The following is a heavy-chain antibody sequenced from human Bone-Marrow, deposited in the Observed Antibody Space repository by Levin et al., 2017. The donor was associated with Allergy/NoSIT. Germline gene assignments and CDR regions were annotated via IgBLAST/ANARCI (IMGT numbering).Heavy chain of an antibody. CDR3: AREEVYSRYYYYGMDV. J-gene: IGHJ6*02. D-gene: IGHD1-14*01. CDR2: INSDGSST. CDR1: GFTFSSYW. Sequence: GGSLRLSCAASGFTFSSYWMHWVRQAPGKGLVWVSRINSDGSSTSYADSVKGRFTISRDNAKNTLYLQMNSLRAEDTAVYYCAREEVYSRYYYYGMDVWGQGTTVTVSS. V-gene: IGHV3-74*01.